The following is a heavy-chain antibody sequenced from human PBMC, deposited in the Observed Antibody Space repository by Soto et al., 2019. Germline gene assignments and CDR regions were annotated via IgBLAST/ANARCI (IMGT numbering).Heavy chain of an antibody. J-gene: IGHJ4*02. CDR2: MNTYTANT. D-gene: IGHD3-10*01. V-gene: IGHV1-18*01. Sequence: ASVKVSCKTSGYSFLNYGIGWVRQAPGQGLEWMGWMNTYTANTDYAQNLQGRLIMTADISTSTVYMVLSRLRSDDTAVYYCARDARGDEAPMDYWGQGTLVTVSS. CDR3: ARDARGDEAPMDY. CDR1: GYSFLNYG.